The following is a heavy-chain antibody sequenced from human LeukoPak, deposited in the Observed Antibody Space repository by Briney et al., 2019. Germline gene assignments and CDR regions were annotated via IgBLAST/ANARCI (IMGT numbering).Heavy chain of an antibody. CDR1: GGTFSSYA. CDR2: IIPILGIA. V-gene: IGHV1-69*04. J-gene: IGHJ3*02. D-gene: IGHD3-10*01. CDR3: ARKSRISSIRGDDALDI. Sequence: ASVKVSCKASGGTFSSYAISWVRQAPGQGLEWMGRIIPILGIANYAQKFQGRVTITADKSTSTVYMDLRSPTSDDTAVYYCARKSRISSIRGDDALDIWGQGTRVTISS.